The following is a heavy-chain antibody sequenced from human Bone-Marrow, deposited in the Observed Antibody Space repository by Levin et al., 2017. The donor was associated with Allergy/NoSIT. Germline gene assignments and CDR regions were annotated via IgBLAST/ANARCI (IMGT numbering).Heavy chain of an antibody. CDR2: ISGSGGST. Sequence: LSLTCAASGFTFSSYAMSWVRQAPGKGLEWVSAISGSGGSTYYADSVKGRFTISRDNSKNTLYLQMNSLRAEDTAVYYCAKFYAVAELVDYWGQGTLVTVSS. CDR1: GFTFSSYA. V-gene: IGHV3-23*01. D-gene: IGHD6-19*01. J-gene: IGHJ4*02. CDR3: AKFYAVAELVDY.